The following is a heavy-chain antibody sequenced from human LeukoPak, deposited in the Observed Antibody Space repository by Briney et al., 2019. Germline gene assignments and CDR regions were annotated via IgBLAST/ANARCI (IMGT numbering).Heavy chain of an antibody. CDR2: ISYDGSNK. V-gene: IGHV3-33*05. D-gene: IGHD4-11*01. CDR1: GFTFSSYG. CDR3: ARKQLPLYYFYYGMDV. J-gene: IGHJ6*04. Sequence: GGSLRLSCEASGFTFSSYGMHWVRQAPGRGLEWEALISYDGSNKNYADSVKGRFIISRDDSKNTLYLQMSSLRAEDTAVYYCARKQLPLYYFYYGMDVWGRGTTVTVSS.